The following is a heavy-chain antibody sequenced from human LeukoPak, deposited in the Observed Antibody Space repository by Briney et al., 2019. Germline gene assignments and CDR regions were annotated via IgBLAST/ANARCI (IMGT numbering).Heavy chain of an antibody. D-gene: IGHD3-9*01. CDR2: ISGYNGNT. CDR1: GGTFSSYA. Sequence: ASVKVSCKASGGTFSSYAISWVRQAPGQGLEWMGWISGYNGNTNYAQKLQGRVTMNTDTSTSTAYMELRSLRSDDTAVYYCARARYFDWSLDAFDIWGQGTMVTVSS. V-gene: IGHV1-18*01. J-gene: IGHJ3*02. CDR3: ARARYFDWSLDAFDI.